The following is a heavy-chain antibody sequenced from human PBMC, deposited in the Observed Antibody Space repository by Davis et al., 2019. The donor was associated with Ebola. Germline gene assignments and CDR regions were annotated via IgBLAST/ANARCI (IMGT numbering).Heavy chain of an antibody. V-gene: IGHV3-30-3*01. CDR1: GFTFSSYA. J-gene: IGHJ4*02. CDR3: AREGPYSSSWYVDY. CDR2: ISYDGSNK. Sequence: GESLKISCAVSGFTFSSYAMHWVRQAPGKGLEWVAVISYDGSNKYYADSVKGRFTISRDNSKNTLYLQMNSLRAEDTAVYYCAREGPYSSSWYVDYWGQGTLVTVSS. D-gene: IGHD6-13*01.